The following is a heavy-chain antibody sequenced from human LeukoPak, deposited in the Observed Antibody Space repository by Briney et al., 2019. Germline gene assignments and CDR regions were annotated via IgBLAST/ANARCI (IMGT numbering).Heavy chain of an antibody. CDR1: GFTFSSYG. CDR2: LWYDGSNK. V-gene: IGHV3-33*01. J-gene: IGHJ4*02. CDR3: ARDWDYYDSSGYYDY. Sequence: PGGSLRLSCAASGFTFSSYGMHWVRQAPGKGLEWVAVLWYDGSNKYYADSVKGRFTISRDNSKNTLYLQMNSLRAEDTAVYYCARDWDYYDSSGYYDYWGQGTLVTVSS. D-gene: IGHD3-22*01.